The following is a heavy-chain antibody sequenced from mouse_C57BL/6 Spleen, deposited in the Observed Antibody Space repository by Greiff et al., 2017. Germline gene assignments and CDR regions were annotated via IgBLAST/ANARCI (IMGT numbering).Heavy chain of an antibody. Sequence: VQLKQSGPGLVKPSQSLSLTCSVTGYSITSGYYWNWIRQFPGNKLEWMGYISYDGSNNYNPSLNSRISITRDTSKNQFFLKLNSVTTEDTATYYCANDGYYFDYWGQGTTLTVSS. CDR1: GYSITSGYY. V-gene: IGHV3-6*01. CDR2: ISYDGSN. D-gene: IGHD2-3*01. CDR3: ANDGYYFDY. J-gene: IGHJ2*01.